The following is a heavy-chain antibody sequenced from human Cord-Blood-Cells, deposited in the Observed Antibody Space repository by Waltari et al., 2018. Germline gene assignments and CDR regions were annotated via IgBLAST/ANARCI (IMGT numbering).Heavy chain of an antibody. CDR1: GFTFSSYA. CDR3: ARDLFSSWSSTSCPDY. J-gene: IGHJ4*02. V-gene: IGHV3-30-3*01. CDR2: ISYDGSNK. Sequence: QVQLVESGGGVVQPGRSLRLSCAASGFTFSSYAMHWVRQAPGKGLEWVAVISYDGSNKYYADSVKGRFTISRDNSKNTLYLQMNSLRAEDTAVYYCARDLFSSWSSTSCPDYWGQGTLVTVSS. D-gene: IGHD2-2*01.